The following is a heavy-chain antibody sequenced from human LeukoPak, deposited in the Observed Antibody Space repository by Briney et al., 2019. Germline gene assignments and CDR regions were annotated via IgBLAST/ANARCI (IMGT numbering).Heavy chain of an antibody. J-gene: IGHJ5*02. CDR3: ARDWDTMVRGVIPVAWFDP. CDR1: GGTFSSYA. V-gene: IGHV1-69*04. Sequence: ASVKVSCKASGGTFSSYAISWVRQAPGQGLEWMGRIIPILGIANYAQKFQGRVTITADKSTSTAYMELSSLRSEDTAVYYCARDWDTMVRGVIPVAWFDPWGQGTLVTVSS. CDR2: IIPILGIA. D-gene: IGHD3-10*01.